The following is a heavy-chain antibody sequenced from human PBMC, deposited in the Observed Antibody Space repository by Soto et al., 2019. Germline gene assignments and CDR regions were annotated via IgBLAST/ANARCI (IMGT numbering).Heavy chain of an antibody. J-gene: IGHJ5*01. CDR2: IYNSATT. CDR3: SRGRYCLSGRCFANWLDS. CDR1: GDSISNLDYF. Sequence: SETLSLTCSVSGDSISNLDYFWAWIRQPPGQALEYIGYIYNSATTYYNPSFESRVTISVDTSKSQFSLNVTSVTAADSAVYFCSRGRYCLSGRCFANWLDSWGRGALVTVSS. V-gene: IGHV4-30-4*01. D-gene: IGHD2-15*01.